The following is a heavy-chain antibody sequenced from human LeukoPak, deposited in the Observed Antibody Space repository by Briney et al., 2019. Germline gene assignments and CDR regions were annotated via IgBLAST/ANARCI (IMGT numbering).Heavy chain of an antibody. CDR1: GFTFTTYG. D-gene: IGHD2-2*01. CDR2: IGGSGVRT. CDR3: AKLEDDIVVVPAALEDF. V-gene: IGHV3-23*01. J-gene: IGHJ4*02. Sequence: GSLRLSCSASGFTFTTYGMNWVRQAPGKGLEWVSGIGGSGVRTYYADSVKGRFTISRDNSKNTLYLQMNSLRAEDTAVYYCAKLEDDIVVVPAALEDFWGQGTLVTVSS.